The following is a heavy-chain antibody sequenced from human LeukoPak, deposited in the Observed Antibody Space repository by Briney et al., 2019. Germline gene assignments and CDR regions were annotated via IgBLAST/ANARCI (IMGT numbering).Heavy chain of an antibody. CDR3: VRGRGVGTTGDYYFGMDV. V-gene: IGHV3-21*06. CDR1: GFTFNTYP. CDR2: ISTSSVYI. D-gene: IGHD1-26*01. J-gene: IGHJ6*02. Sequence: GGPLRLSCAASGFTFNTYPMNWVRQAPGKGLEWVSSISTSSVYIYYADSVTGRFTISRANAQNSLHLQMNSLRAEDTAVYYCVRGRGVGTTGDYYFGMDVWGQGTTVTVSS.